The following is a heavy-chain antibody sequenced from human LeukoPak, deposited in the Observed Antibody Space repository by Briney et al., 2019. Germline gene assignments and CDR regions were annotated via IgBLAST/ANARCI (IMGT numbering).Heavy chain of an antibody. Sequence: GGSLRLSCAASGFTFSDYYMSWIRQAPGEGLEWVSYISSSGSTIYYTDSVKGRFTISRDNAKNSLYLQMNSLRAEDTAVYYCASDGVVLTGYYNYWGQGTPVTVSS. D-gene: IGHD3-9*01. CDR3: ASDGVVLTGYYNY. V-gene: IGHV3-11*01. J-gene: IGHJ4*02. CDR2: ISSSGSTI. CDR1: GFTFSDYY.